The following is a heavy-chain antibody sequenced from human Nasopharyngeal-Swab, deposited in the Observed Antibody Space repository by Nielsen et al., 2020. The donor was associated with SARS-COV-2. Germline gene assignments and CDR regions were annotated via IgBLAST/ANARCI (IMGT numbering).Heavy chain of an antibody. D-gene: IGHD6-6*01. CDR1: GYTFTGYY. V-gene: IGHV1-2*06. J-gene: IGHJ3*02. CDR2: INPNSGGT. Sequence: ASVKVSCKASGYTFTGYYMHWVRQAPGQGLEWMGRINPNSGGTNYAQKFQGRVTMTRDTSISTAYMELSRLRSDGTAVYYCARGWKFYPSSGDAFDIWGQGTMVTVSS. CDR3: ARGWKFYPSSGDAFDI.